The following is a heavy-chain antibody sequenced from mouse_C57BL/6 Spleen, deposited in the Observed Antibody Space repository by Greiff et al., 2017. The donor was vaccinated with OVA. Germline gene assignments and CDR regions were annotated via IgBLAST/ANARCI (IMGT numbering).Heavy chain of an antibody. CDR2: ISDGGSYT. J-gene: IGHJ1*03. CDR3: STDGRAGYFEV. D-gene: IGHD1-1*01. V-gene: IGHV5-4*01. CDR1: GFTFSSYA. Sequence: EVKLVESGGGLVKPGGSLKLSCAASGFTFSSYAMSWVRQTPEKRLEWVATISDGGSYTYYPDNVKGRFTISRENAKNNLYLQISHLKSEDTAMNYCSTDGRAGYFEVWGTGTTVTVSS.